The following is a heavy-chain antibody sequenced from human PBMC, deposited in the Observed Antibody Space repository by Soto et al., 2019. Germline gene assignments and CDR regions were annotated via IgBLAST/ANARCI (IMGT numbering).Heavy chain of an antibody. D-gene: IGHD3-22*01. Sequence: EVQLVESGGGLVQPGGSLRLSCAASGFTFSSYWMHWVRQAPGKGLVWVSRINSDGSSTSYADSVKGRFTISRDNAKNTLYLQMNSLRAEDTAVYYCARDEGLLLRYDAFDIWGQGTMVTVSS. CDR1: GFTFSSYW. J-gene: IGHJ3*02. V-gene: IGHV3-74*01. CDR3: ARDEGLLLRYDAFDI. CDR2: INSDGSST.